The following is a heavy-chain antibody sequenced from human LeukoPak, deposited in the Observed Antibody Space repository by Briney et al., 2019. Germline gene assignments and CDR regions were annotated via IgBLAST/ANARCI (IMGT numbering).Heavy chain of an antibody. Sequence: ASVKVSCKASGYTFTSYGISWVRQAPGQGLEWMGWISAYNGNTNYAQKFQGRVTMTTDTSTSTPYMELRSLRSDDTAVYYCAREGMATITRDAFDIWGQGTMVTVSS. CDR1: GYTFTSYG. J-gene: IGHJ3*02. V-gene: IGHV1-18*01. CDR3: AREGMATITRDAFDI. D-gene: IGHD5-24*01. CDR2: ISAYNGNT.